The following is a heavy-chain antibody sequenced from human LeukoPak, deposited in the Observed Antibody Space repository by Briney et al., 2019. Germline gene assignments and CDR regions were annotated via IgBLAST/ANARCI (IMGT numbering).Heavy chain of an antibody. CDR3: ARVKRVYCGGDCYHNAFDI. V-gene: IGHV4-59*01. CDR2: IYYSGST. J-gene: IGHJ3*02. D-gene: IGHD2-21*01. Sequence: SETLFLTCTVSGGSISSYYWSWIRQPPGKGLEWIGYIYYSGSTNYNPSLKSRVTISVDTSKNQFSLKLSSVTAADTAAYYCARVKRVYCGGDCYHNAFDIWGQGTMVTVSS. CDR1: GGSISSYY.